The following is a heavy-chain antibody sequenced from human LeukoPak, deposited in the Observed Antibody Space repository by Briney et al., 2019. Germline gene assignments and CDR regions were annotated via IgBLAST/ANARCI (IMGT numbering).Heavy chain of an antibody. CDR3: AREIRGYYDSSGYHYRRGAFDI. Sequence: SETLSLTCTVSGGSISSYYWSWIRQPAGKGLEWIGRIYTSWSTNYNPSLKSRVTMSVDTSKNQFSLKLSSVTAADTAVYYCAREIRGYYDSSGYHYRRGAFDIWGQGTMVTVSS. J-gene: IGHJ3*02. V-gene: IGHV4-4*07. CDR2: IYTSWST. D-gene: IGHD3-22*01. CDR1: GGSISSYY.